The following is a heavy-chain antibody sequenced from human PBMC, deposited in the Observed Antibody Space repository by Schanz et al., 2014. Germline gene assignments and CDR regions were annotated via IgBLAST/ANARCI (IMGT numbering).Heavy chain of an antibody. V-gene: IGHV1-18*04. J-gene: IGHJ4*02. CDR1: GYTFTSYS. CDR3: ARGYGDSPTDF. CDR2: MNPNSGNT. Sequence: QVQLVQSGAEVKKPGASVKVSCKASGYTFTSYSMHWVRQAPGQGLEWLGWMNPNSGNTNYAQKLQGRVTMTADTSTSTAYMDLRSLRSDDTAVYYCARGYGDSPTDFWGQGTLVTVSS. D-gene: IGHD4-17*01.